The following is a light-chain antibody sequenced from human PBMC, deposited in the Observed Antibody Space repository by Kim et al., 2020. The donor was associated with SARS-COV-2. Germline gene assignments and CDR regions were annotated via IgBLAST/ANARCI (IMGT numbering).Light chain of an antibody. CDR2: GAS. Sequence: LSPGERATLSCRASQSVSSSYLAWYQQKPGQAPRLLIYGASSRATGIPDRFSGSGSGTDFTLTISRLEPEDFAVYYCQQYGSSQTFGGGTKVDI. V-gene: IGKV3-20*01. CDR1: QSVSSSY. J-gene: IGKJ4*01. CDR3: QQYGSSQT.